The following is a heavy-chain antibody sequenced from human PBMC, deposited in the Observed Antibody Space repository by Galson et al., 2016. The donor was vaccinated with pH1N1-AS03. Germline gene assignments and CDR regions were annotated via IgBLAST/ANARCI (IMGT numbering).Heavy chain of an antibody. D-gene: IGHD2-2*01. CDR2: IYSGGIT. J-gene: IGHJ4*02. V-gene: IGHV3-53*01. CDR3: ARLRVVVVPAALGGSDYFDS. Sequence: SLRLSCAASGFTVSSNYMSWVRQAPGKGLEWVSVIYSGGITYYADSVKGRFTISRDSSKNTLYLQMNSLRAEDTAVYYCARLRVVVVPAALGGSDYFDSWGQGTLDTVSS. CDR1: GFTVSSNY.